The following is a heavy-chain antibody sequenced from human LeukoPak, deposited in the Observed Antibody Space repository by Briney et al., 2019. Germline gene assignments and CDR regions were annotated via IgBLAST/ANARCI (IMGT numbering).Heavy chain of an antibody. J-gene: IGHJ4*02. D-gene: IGHD2-2*01. CDR1: GYTFTSYD. CDR3: ARGAAATAAIYY. CDR2: MNPNSGNT. Sequence: ASVKVSCKASGYTFTSYDINWVRQATGQGLEWMGWMNPNSGNTGYAQKFQGRVTITRNTSISTACMELSSLRSEDTAVYYCARGAAATAAIYYWGQGTLVTVSS. V-gene: IGHV1-8*03.